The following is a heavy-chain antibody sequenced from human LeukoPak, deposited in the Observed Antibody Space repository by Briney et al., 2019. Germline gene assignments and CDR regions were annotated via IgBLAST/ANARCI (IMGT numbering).Heavy chain of an antibody. V-gene: IGHV4-39*01. J-gene: IGHJ5*02. D-gene: IGHD4-23*01. CDR1: GGSISSSSYY. Sequence: SETLSLTCTVSGGSISSSSYYWGWIRQPPGKGLEWIGSIYYSGSTYYNPSLKSRVTISVDTSKNQFSLKLSSVTAADTAVYYCARVLEGGNSGAHHWGQGTLVTVSS. CDR2: IYYSGST. CDR3: ARVLEGGNSGAHH.